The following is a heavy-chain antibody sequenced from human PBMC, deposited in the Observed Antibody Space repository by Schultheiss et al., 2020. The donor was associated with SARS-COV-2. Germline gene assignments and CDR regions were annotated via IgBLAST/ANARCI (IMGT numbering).Heavy chain of an antibody. V-gene: IGHV3-33*08. J-gene: IGHJ4*02. CDR2: IWYDGSNK. Sequence: GGSLRLSCAASGFTFSRYAMHWVRQAPGKGLEWVAVIWYDGSNKYYADSVKGRFTISRDNSKNTLYLQMNSLRAEDTAVYYCARGYYDSSGYYDYWGQGTLVTVSS. CDR3: ARGYYDSSGYYDY. D-gene: IGHD3-22*01. CDR1: GFTFSRYA.